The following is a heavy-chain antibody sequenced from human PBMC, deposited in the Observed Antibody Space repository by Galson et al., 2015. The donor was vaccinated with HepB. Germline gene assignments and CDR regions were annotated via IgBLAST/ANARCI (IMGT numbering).Heavy chain of an antibody. CDR2: ITHSGST. V-gene: IGHV4-34*01. CDR3: ARGKGRQLLLDYHYYGMDV. Sequence: ETLSLTCAVFGGSFSGYHWTWIRQSPGKGLEWIGEITHSGSTHSTPSLKSRLTISMDTSKNQFSLKVRSVTAADTAVYYCARGKGRQLLLDYHYYGMDVWGQGTTVTVSS. D-gene: IGHD3-3*01. CDR1: GGSFSGYH. J-gene: IGHJ6*01.